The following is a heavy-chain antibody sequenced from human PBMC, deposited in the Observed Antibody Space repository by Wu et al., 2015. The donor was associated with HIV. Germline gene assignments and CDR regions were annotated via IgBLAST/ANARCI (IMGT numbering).Heavy chain of an antibody. J-gene: IGHJ1*01. CDR2: VIPILGTA. Sequence: QVQLVQSGAEVKKPGSSVKVSCKASGGTFSSYAISWVRQAPGQGLEWMGGVIPILGTANYAQKFQGRVTITADESTSTAYMELSSLRSEDTAVYYCATTPMVRGVIKFAEYFQHWGQGTLVTVSS. D-gene: IGHD3-10*01. CDR3: ATTPMVRGVIKFAEYFQH. V-gene: IGHV1-69*11. CDR1: GGTFSSYA.